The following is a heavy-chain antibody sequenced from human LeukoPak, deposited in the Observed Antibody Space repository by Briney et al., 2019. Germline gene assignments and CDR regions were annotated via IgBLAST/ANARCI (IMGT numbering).Heavy chain of an antibody. CDR3: ARVHCSSTSCYAFDI. Sequence: PGGSLRLSCAASGFSFISYSMNWVRQAPGKGLEGVSSISSSSSYIYYADSVKGRFTISRDNAKNSLYLQMNSLRAEDTAVYYCARVHCSSTSCYAFDIWGQGTMVTVSS. CDR1: GFSFISYS. D-gene: IGHD2-2*01. V-gene: IGHV3-21*01. CDR2: ISSSSSYI. J-gene: IGHJ3*02.